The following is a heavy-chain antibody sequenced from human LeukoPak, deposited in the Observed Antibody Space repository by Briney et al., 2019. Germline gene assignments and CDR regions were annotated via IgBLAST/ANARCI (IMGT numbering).Heavy chain of an antibody. V-gene: IGHV3-33*08. D-gene: IGHD3-22*01. CDR3: ARANLYYGSSGYGYDY. Sequence: GGSLRLSCAASGFTFSSYGMQWVRQAPGKGLERVAVIWYDGTKKYYVDSVEGRFTISRDNSKNTLHLQMNSLRGEDTAFYYCARANLYYGSSGYGYDYWGQGTLVTVSS. CDR2: IWYDGTKK. CDR1: GFTFSSYG. J-gene: IGHJ4*02.